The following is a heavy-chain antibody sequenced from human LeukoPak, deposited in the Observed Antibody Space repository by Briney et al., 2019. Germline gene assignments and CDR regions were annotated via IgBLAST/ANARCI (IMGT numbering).Heavy chain of an antibody. CDR2: INHSGST. CDR3: GGITMISSWPDY. Sequence: SETLSLTCAVYGGSFSGYYWRWIRQPPGKGLEWIGEINHSGSTNYNPSLKSRVTISVDTSKNQFSLKLSSVTAADTAGYYCGGITMISSWPDYWGQGTLVTVSS. D-gene: IGHD3-22*01. J-gene: IGHJ4*02. CDR1: GGSFSGYY. V-gene: IGHV4-34*01.